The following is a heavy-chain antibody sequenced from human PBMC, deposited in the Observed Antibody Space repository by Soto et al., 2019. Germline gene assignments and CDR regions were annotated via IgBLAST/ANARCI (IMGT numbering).Heavy chain of an antibody. CDR1: GFTFSSYW. CDR3: AREERRWFGELLPNLFDY. Sequence: GESLKISCAASGFTFSSYWMSWVRQAPGKGLEWVANIKQDGSEKYYVDSVKGRFTISRDNAKNSLYLQMNSLRAEDTAVYYCAREERRWFGELLPNLFDYWGQGTLVTVSS. D-gene: IGHD3-10*01. J-gene: IGHJ4*02. CDR2: IKQDGSEK. V-gene: IGHV3-7*01.